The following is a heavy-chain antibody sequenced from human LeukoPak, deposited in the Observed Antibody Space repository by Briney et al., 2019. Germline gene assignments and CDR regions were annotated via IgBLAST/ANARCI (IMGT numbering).Heavy chain of an antibody. CDR2: INPNTGGT. J-gene: IGHJ4*02. CDR3: ATSTRYHSDGHSSRGYNDY. Sequence: GASVKVSCKASRYTFTGYNRHWVRQAPGQGLEWMGWINPNTGGTKYAQRFQGRVTMTRDTSISTAYMELSSLTSDDTAVYYCATSTRYHSDGHSSRGYNDYWGQGALVTVSS. V-gene: IGHV1-2*02. D-gene: IGHD5-24*01. CDR1: RYTFTGYN.